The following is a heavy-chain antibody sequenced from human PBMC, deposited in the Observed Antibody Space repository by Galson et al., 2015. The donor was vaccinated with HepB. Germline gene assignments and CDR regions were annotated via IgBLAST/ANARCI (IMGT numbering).Heavy chain of an antibody. Sequence: PALVKPTQTLTLPCTFSGFSLSTSGMRVSWIRQPPGKALEWLARIDWDDDKFYSTSLKTRLTISKDTSKNQVVLTMTNMDPVDTATYYCTRRRRSGWFDPWGPGTLVTVSS. V-gene: IGHV2-70*04. CDR2: IDWDDDK. D-gene: IGHD3-3*01. CDR3: TRRRRSGWFDP. J-gene: IGHJ5*02. CDR1: GFSLSTSGMR.